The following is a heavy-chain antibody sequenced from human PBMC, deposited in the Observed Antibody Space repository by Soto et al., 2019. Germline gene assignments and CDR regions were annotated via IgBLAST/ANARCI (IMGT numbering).Heavy chain of an antibody. D-gene: IGHD2-2*01. Sequence: EVQLVESGGGLVQPGRSLRLSCAASGFTFDDYAMHWVRQAPGKGLEWDSGLSWNGDYMGYADSVKGRFTMSRDNAKNSLYLQMTSLRAEDTALYYCAKGSRSSYFYGMDVWGQGTKVNVSS. CDR3: AKGSRSSYFYGMDV. J-gene: IGHJ6*02. V-gene: IGHV3-9*01. CDR1: GFTFDDYA. CDR2: LSWNGDYM.